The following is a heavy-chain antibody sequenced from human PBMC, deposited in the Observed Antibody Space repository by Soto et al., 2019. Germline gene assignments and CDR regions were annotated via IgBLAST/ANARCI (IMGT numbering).Heavy chain of an antibody. CDR3: ARDLTSSPVFGC. Sequence: GGSLRLSCAASGFTFSSYSMNWVRQAPGKGLEWVSSISSSSSYIYYAESVKGRFTISRDNAKNSLYLQMNSLRAEDTAVYYCARDLTSSPVFGCWGQGTLVTVSS. D-gene: IGHD2-2*01. CDR2: ISSSSSYI. V-gene: IGHV3-21*01. J-gene: IGHJ4*02. CDR1: GFTFSSYS.